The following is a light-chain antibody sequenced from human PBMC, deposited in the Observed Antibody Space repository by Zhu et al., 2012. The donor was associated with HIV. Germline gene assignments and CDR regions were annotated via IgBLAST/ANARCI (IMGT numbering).Light chain of an antibody. CDR2: GAS. CDR1: QSVSSD. CDR3: QQYNNWPYT. J-gene: IGKJ2*01. Sequence: EIVMTQSPATLSVSPGERATLSCRAGQSVSSDLAWYQQKPGQAPRLLIYGASTRATGIPARFSGSGSGTEFTLTISSLQSEDFAIYYCQQYNNWPYTFGQG. V-gene: IGKV3-15*01.